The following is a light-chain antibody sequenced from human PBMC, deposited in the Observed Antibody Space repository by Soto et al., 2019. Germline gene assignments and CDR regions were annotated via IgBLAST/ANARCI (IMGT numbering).Light chain of an antibody. V-gene: IGKV1-5*03. CDR1: QYISSW. CDR2: KAS. Sequence: DIQMTQSPSTLSASVGDRVTITCRASQYISSWLAWYQQKPGKAPKLLIYKASSLESGVPSRFSGSRSGTEFTLTISTLQTADFATYYCQQYNSQRTFGKGTKVEIK. CDR3: QQYNSQRT. J-gene: IGKJ1*01.